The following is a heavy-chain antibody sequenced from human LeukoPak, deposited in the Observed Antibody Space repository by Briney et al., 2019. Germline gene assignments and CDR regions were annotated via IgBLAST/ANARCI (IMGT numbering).Heavy chain of an antibody. CDR3: ARDHYYDYGDYGGLYWYFDL. J-gene: IGHJ2*01. D-gene: IGHD4-17*01. V-gene: IGHV1-18*01. CDR1: GYTFTSYG. Sequence: GASVKVSCKASGYTFTSYGISWVRQAPGQGLEWMGWISAHNGNTNYAQKLQGRVTMTTDTSTSTAYMELRSLRSDDTAVYYCARDHYYDYGDYGGLYWYFDLWGRGTLVTVSS. CDR2: ISAHNGNT.